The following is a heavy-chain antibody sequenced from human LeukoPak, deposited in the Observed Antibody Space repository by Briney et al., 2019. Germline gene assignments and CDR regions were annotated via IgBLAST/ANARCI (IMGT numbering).Heavy chain of an antibody. CDR1: GYTFTTYD. CDR2: MNPNSGNT. D-gene: IGHD3-22*01. CDR3: ARGDSSSPDY. V-gene: IGHV1-8*01. J-gene: IGHJ4*02. Sequence: SVRVSCKASGYTFTTYDINWVRQATGQGLEWMGWMNPNSGNTGYAQKFQGRATMTRNTSMSTAYMELSSLRSEDTAIYYCARGDSSSPDYWGQGTLVTVSS.